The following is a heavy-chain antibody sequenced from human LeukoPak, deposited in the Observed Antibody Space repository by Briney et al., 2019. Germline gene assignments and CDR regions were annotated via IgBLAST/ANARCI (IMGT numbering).Heavy chain of an antibody. D-gene: IGHD5-18*01. CDR2: INHSGST. CDR3: ARTRGYAFGY. V-gene: IGHV4-34*01. J-gene: IGHJ4*02. Sequence: SETLSLTCAVYGGSFRGYYWSWIRQPPGKGLEWIGEINHSGSTNYNPSLKSRVIISVDTSKKQFSLKLSSVTAADTAVYYCARTRGYAFGYWGQGTLVSVSS. CDR1: GGSFRGYY.